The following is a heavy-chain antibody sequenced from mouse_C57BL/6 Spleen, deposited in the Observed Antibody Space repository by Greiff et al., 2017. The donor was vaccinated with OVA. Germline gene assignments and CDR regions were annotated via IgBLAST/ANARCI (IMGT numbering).Heavy chain of an antibody. V-gene: IGHV2-5*01. CDR2: IWRGGST. J-gene: IGHJ4*01. CDR1: GFSFTSYG. Sequence: QVQLQQSGPGLVQPSQSLSITCTVSGFSFTSYGVHWVRPSPGKGLEWLGVIWRGGSTDYNADFMSRLSITKDNSKSQVFLKMNSLQADDTAIYYCSTPTGAYYAMDYWGQGTSVTVSS. CDR3: STPTGAYYAMDY. D-gene: IGHD4-1*02.